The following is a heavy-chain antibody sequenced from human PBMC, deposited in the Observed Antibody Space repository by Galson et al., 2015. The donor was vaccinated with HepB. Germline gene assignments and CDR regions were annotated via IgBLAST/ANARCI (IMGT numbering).Heavy chain of an antibody. J-gene: IGHJ6*02. CDR1: GFTFSRYT. D-gene: IGHD3-3*01. CDR2: ISSSGGFI. Sequence: APRLSGAASGFTFSRYTIYWFRQAPGKGLEWASSISSSGGFIQYADSLRGRFTISRDNAKDSLSLQMNSLRVEDTGVYYCAGGAIFGVVTNFYYYGMDVRGQGTTVTVSS. V-gene: IGHV3-21*01. CDR3: AGGAIFGVVTNFYYYGMDV.